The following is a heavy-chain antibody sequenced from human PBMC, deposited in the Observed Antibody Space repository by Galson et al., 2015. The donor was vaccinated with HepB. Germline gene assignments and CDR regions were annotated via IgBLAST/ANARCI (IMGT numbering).Heavy chain of an antibody. CDR1: GFTFSAYW. J-gene: IGHJ6*02. CDR2: IKQDGNDK. Sequence: SLRPSCAASGFTFSAYWMSWVRQAPGKGLEWVANIKQDGNDKYYVDSVKGRFTISRDNAKNSLYLQMNSLRAEDTAVYYCARDHLSWVPYGMDVWGQGTTVTVSS. CDR3: ARDHLSWVPYGMDV. D-gene: IGHD3-10*01. V-gene: IGHV3-7*01.